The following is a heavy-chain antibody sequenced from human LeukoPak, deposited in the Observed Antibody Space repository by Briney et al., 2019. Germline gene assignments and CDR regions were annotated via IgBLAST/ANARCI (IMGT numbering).Heavy chain of an antibody. J-gene: IGHJ4*02. D-gene: IGHD4-17*01. CDR3: ARGIYGDNYDY. CDR1: GFTFSSYS. Sequence: GGSLRLSCAASGFTFSSYSMNWVRQAPGKGLEWVSYISSSSSTIYYADSVKGRFTISRDNAKNSLYLQMNSLRAEDTAVYYCARGIYGDNYDYWGQGTLVTVSS. CDR2: ISSSSSTI. V-gene: IGHV3-48*01.